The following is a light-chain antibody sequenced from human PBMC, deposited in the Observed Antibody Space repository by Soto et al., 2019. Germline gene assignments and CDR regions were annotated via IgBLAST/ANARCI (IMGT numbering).Light chain of an antibody. Sequence: DIQVTQSPSSLSASLLGRVTITCQASQNINNYLNWYQQKPGRAPKLLIYDASNLEAGVPSRFRGSGSGTDFTFTISRLQPEDIATYYCQQYENLPTFGQGTRLENK. CDR1: QNINNY. CDR2: DAS. V-gene: IGKV1-33*01. J-gene: IGKJ5*01. CDR3: QQYENLPT.